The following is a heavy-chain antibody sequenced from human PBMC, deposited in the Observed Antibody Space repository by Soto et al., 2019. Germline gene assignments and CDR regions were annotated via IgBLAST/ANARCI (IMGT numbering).Heavy chain of an antibody. CDR3: ARDYCSGGSCYSGPWYY. V-gene: IGHV1-69*13. D-gene: IGHD2-15*01. J-gene: IGHJ4*02. CDR2: IIPIFGTA. Sequence: ASVKVSCKASGGTFSSYAISWVRQAPGQGLEWMGGIIPIFGTANYAQKFQGRVTITADESTSTAYMELSSLRSEDTAVYYCARDYCSGGSCYSGPWYYWGQGTLVTVSS. CDR1: GGTFSSYA.